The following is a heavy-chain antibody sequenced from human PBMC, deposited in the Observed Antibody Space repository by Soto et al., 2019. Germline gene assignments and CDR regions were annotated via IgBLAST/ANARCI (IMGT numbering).Heavy chain of an antibody. Sequence: QVQLVQSGAEVKKPGSSVKVSCKASGGTFSSYTISWVRQAPGQGLEWMGRIIPILGIANYAQKFQGRVTITADKSTSTAYMELSSLRSEDTAVYYCARSGSEWIQLWLEGWFDPWGQGTLVTVSS. V-gene: IGHV1-69*02. CDR3: ARSGSEWIQLWLEGWFDP. D-gene: IGHD5-18*01. CDR2: IIPILGIA. J-gene: IGHJ5*02. CDR1: GGTFSSYT.